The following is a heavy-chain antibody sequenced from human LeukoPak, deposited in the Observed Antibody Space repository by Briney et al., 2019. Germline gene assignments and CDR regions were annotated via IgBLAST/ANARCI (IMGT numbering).Heavy chain of an antibody. J-gene: IGHJ4*02. CDR1: GFTFISYW. CDR2: IKQDGSEK. Sequence: GGSLRLSCAASGFTFISYWMSWVRQGPGKGLEWVANIKQDGSEKYYVDSVKGRFTISRDNAKNSLYLQMNSLRAEDTAVYYCARDQLYYYDTSGYATLDYWGQGTLVTVSS. V-gene: IGHV3-7*01. CDR3: ARDQLYYYDTSGYATLDY. D-gene: IGHD3-22*01.